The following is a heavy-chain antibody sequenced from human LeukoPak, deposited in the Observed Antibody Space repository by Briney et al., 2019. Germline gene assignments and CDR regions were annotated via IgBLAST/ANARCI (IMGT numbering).Heavy chain of an antibody. Sequence: GGSLRLSCAASGFTFDDYGMSWVRQAPGKGLEWVSDINWNGGSTGYADSVKGRFTISRDNAKNSLYLQMNSLRAEDTALYYCARGDYYDSSGYFAFDYWGQGTLVTVSS. J-gene: IGHJ4*02. CDR1: GFTFDDYG. V-gene: IGHV3-20*04. CDR3: ARGDYYDSSGYFAFDY. D-gene: IGHD3-22*01. CDR2: INWNGGST.